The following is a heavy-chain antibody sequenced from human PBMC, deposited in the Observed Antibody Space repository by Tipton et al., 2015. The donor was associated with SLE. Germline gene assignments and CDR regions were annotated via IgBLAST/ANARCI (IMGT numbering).Heavy chain of an antibody. Sequence: TLSLTCAVYGGSFSGYYWSWIRQPPGKGLEWIGSIYYSGSTYYNPSLKSRVTISVDTSKNQFSLKLGSVTAADTAVYYCAREGGSDAFDIWGQGTMVTVSS. CDR1: GGSFSGYY. D-gene: IGHD3-10*01. CDR2: IYYSGST. CDR3: AREGGSDAFDI. V-gene: IGHV4-34*01. J-gene: IGHJ3*02.